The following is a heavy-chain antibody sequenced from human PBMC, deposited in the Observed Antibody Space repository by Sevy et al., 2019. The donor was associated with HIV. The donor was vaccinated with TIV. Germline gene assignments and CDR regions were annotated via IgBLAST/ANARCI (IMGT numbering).Heavy chain of an antibody. V-gene: IGHV3-30-3*01. Sequence: GGSLRLSCAASCFAFSSHAMHWVRQAPGKGLEWVAVISYEGTETFYAASVEGRFTISRDNSKNMLSLQINSLRPEDTAVYYCARDGGYSIKWYPLYWGHGTLVTVSS. CDR2: ISYEGTET. J-gene: IGHJ4*01. CDR3: ARDGGYSIKWYPLY. CDR1: CFAFSSHA. D-gene: IGHD6-13*01.